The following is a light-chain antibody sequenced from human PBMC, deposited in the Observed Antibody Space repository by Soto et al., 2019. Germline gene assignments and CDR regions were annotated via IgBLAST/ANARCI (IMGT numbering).Light chain of an antibody. Sequence: DIVMTQSPDSLAVSLGERATINCKSSQSVLYSSNNKNYLAWYQQKPGQPPKLLIYWASTRESGVPDRSSGSGSGTDFTLTISSLQAEDVAVYYCQQYYSTPRTFGQGTKVDI. V-gene: IGKV4-1*01. CDR3: QQYYSTPRT. J-gene: IGKJ1*01. CDR2: WAS. CDR1: QSVLYSSNNKNY.